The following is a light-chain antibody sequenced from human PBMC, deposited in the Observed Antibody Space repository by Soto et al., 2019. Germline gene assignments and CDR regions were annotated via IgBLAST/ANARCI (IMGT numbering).Light chain of an antibody. CDR3: QSYDSSLSGAV. J-gene: IGLJ3*02. Sequence: QSALTQPPSASGSPGQSVAISCTGTSNDVGGYNYVSWYQQHPGKAPKLMIYEVNKRPSGVPDRFSGSKSGNTASLTVSGLQAEDEADYYCQSYDSSLSGAVFGGGTKLTVL. CDR2: EVN. V-gene: IGLV2-8*01. CDR1: SNDVGGYNY.